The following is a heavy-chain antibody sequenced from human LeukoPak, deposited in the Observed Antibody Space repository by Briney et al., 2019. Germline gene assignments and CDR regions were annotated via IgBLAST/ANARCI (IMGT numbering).Heavy chain of an antibody. Sequence: SVKVSCKASGGTFSSYAISWVRQAPGQGLEWMGRIIPIFGIANYAQKFQGRVTITADNSTSTAYMELSSLRSEDTAVYYCARIPDTGYYYGMDVWGQGTTVTVSS. J-gene: IGHJ6*02. D-gene: IGHD5-18*01. CDR1: GGTFSSYA. V-gene: IGHV1-69*04. CDR3: ARIPDTGYYYGMDV. CDR2: IIPIFGIA.